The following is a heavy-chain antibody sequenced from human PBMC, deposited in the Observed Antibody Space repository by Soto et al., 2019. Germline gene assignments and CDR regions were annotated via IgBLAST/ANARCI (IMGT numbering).Heavy chain of an antibody. CDR1: GYTFTGCY. CDR2: INPNSGGT. CDR3: ARTGIAAAGLDY. J-gene: IGHJ4*02. D-gene: IGHD6-13*01. V-gene: IGHV1-2*02. Sequence: ASVKVSCKASGYTFTGCYMHWVRQAPGQGLEWMGWINPNSGGTNYAQKFQGRVTMTRDTSISTAYMELSRLRSDDTAVYYCARTGIAAAGLDYWGQGTLVTVSS.